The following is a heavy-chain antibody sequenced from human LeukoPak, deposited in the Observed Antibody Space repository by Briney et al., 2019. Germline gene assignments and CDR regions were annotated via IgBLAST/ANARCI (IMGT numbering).Heavy chain of an antibody. D-gene: IGHD3-22*01. CDR1: GGSISSYY. CDR2: IYYSGST. V-gene: IGHV4-59*01. CDR3: ARTYDSGAEGLDY. J-gene: IGHJ4*02. Sequence: SETLSLTCTVSGGSISSYYWSWIRQPPGKGLEWIGHIYYSGSTNYNPSLKSRVTISVDTSKNQFSLKLSSVTAADTTVYYCARTYDSGAEGLDYWGQGTLVTVSS.